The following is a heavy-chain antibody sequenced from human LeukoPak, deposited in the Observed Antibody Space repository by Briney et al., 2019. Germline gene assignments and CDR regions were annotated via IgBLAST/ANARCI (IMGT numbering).Heavy chain of an antibody. CDR1: GGSIVSGPYY. V-gene: IGHV4-61*02. CDR2: IYTSGRT. J-gene: IGHJ4*02. Sequence: PSQTLSLTCTVSGGSIVSGPYYWSWIRRPAGKGLEWIGRIYTSGRTDYSPSLKSRVTISADTSKTHFSLKLSSVTAADTAVYYCVRENARSVPTAVSPLDDWGQGTLVTVSS. CDR3: VRENARSVPTAVSPLDD. D-gene: IGHD2-2*01.